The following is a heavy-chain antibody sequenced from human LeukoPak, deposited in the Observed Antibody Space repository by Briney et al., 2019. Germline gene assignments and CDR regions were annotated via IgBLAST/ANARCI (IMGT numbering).Heavy chain of an antibody. CDR2: IYYSGST. J-gene: IGHJ6*02. V-gene: IGHV4-59*01. Sequence: SETLSLTCTVSGGSISSYYWSWIRQPPGKGLEWIGYIYYSGSTNYNPSLKSRVTISVDTSKNQFSLKLSSVTAADTAVYYCARDVGYYDILTGYPHWYYYGMDVWGQGTTVTVSS. CDR1: GGSISSYY. D-gene: IGHD3-9*01. CDR3: ARDVGYYDILTGYPHWYYYGMDV.